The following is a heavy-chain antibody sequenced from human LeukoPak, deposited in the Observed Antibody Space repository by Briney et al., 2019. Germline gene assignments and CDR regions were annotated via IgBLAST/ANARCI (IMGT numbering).Heavy chain of an antibody. Sequence: GGSLRLSCAASGFTFSSYEMNWVRQTPGKGLEWVSYISSSGGSIYYADSVKGRFTVSRDNAKNSLYLQMNNLRAEDTAVYYCAKLLWFGELFDYRYMDVWGKGTTVTISS. D-gene: IGHD3-10*01. CDR2: ISSSGGSI. V-gene: IGHV3-48*03. CDR3: AKLLWFGELFDYRYMDV. J-gene: IGHJ6*03. CDR1: GFTFSSYE.